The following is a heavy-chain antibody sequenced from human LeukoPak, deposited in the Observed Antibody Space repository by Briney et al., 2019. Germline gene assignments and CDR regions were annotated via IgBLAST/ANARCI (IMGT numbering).Heavy chain of an antibody. Sequence: GGSLRLSCAASGFTFSSYSMNWVRQAPGKGLEWVSSISSSSSYIYYADSVKGRFTISRDNAKNSLYLQMNSLRAEDTAVYYCARDPGGSGYDYGGFDYWGQGTLVTVSS. D-gene: IGHD5-12*01. CDR2: ISSSSSYI. J-gene: IGHJ4*02. CDR3: ARDPGGSGYDYGGFDY. CDR1: GFTFSSYS. V-gene: IGHV3-21*01.